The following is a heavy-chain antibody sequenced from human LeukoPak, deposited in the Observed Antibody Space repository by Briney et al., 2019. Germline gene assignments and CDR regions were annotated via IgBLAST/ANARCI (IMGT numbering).Heavy chain of an antibody. CDR3: TRDTYDSSGYHAFDI. CDR2: IYPGDSDT. V-gene: IGHV5-51*01. Sequence: GESLKISCKSSGYSFSNYWIGWVRQMPGKGLEWMGIIYPGDSDTRYSPSFRGQVTISADRSITTAYLQMNSLKTEDTAVYYCTRDTYDSSGYHAFDIWGQGTMVTVSS. J-gene: IGHJ3*02. D-gene: IGHD3-22*01. CDR1: GYSFSNYW.